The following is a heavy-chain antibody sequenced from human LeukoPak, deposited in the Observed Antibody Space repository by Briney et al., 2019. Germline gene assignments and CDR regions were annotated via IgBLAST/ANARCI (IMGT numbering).Heavy chain of an antibody. D-gene: IGHD4-17*01. CDR3: ARDLASSLWATVTYYYYMDV. Sequence: ASVKVSCKASGYTFISYYIHWVRQAPGQGLEWMGWINPNSVGTNYEQKFQGRVTMTRDTSISTAYMQVSGLRSDDTAVYYCARDLASSLWATVTYYYYMDVWGKGTTVSVSS. CDR1: GYTFISYY. CDR2: INPNSVGT. V-gene: IGHV1-2*02. J-gene: IGHJ6*03.